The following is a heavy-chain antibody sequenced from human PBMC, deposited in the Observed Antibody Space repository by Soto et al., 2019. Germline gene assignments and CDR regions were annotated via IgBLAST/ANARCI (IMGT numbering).Heavy chain of an antibody. Sequence: GASVKVSCKASGYTFTSYGISWVRQAPGQGLEWMGWISAYNGNTNYAQKLQGRVTMTTDTSTSTAYMELRSLRSDDTAVYYCARGTDDILTGYYAEYFQHWGQGTLVTVSS. D-gene: IGHD3-9*01. J-gene: IGHJ1*01. V-gene: IGHV1-18*01. CDR2: ISAYNGNT. CDR3: ARGTDDILTGYYAEYFQH. CDR1: GYTFTSYG.